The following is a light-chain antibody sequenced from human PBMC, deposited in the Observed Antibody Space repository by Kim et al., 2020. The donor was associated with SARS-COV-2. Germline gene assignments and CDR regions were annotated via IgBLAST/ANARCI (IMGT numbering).Light chain of an antibody. CDR1: SGDVGAYDF. Sequence: QSALTQPASVSGSPGQSITIPCTGTSGDVGAYDFVSWYQQHPGKAPNLMIYDVRERPSGVSDRFSGAKSGNTASLTISGLQADDEADYFCSSYTSSGSYVFGTGTKVTVL. V-gene: IGLV2-14*03. CDR3: SSYTSSGSYV. CDR2: DVR. J-gene: IGLJ1*01.